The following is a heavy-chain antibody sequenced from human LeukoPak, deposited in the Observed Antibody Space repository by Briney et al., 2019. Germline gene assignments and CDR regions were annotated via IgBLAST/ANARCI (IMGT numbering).Heavy chain of an antibody. CDR1: GFTFSDYY. J-gene: IGHJ4*02. CDR2: ISSSSSYT. V-gene: IGHV3-11*05. CDR3: ARVNYGSGSYTYYFDY. D-gene: IGHD3-10*01. Sequence: PGGSLRLSCAASGFTFSDYYMSWIRQAPGKGLEWVSYISSSSSYTNYADSVKGRFTISRDNAKNSLYLQMNSLRAEDTALYYCARVNYGSGSYTYYFDYWGQGTLVTVSS.